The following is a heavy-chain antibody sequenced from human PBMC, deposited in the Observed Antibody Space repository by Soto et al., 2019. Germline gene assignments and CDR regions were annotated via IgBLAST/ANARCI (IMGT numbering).Heavy chain of an antibody. J-gene: IGHJ6*02. Sequence: GGSLRLSCAASGVTVSSYAMSGVRQAPGKGLEWVSAISGSGGSTYYADSVKGRFTISRDNSKNTLYLQMNSLRAEDTAVYYCAKQWLVHYYYGMDVWGQGTTVTVSS. CDR3: AKQWLVHYYYGMDV. CDR2: ISGSGGST. CDR1: GVTVSSYA. D-gene: IGHD6-19*01. V-gene: IGHV3-23*01.